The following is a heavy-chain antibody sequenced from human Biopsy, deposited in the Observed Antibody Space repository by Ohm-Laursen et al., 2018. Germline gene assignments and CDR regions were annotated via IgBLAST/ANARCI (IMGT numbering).Heavy chain of an antibody. CDR1: GGSLSSYS. V-gene: IGHV4-4*07. CDR3: ARDRDRRGWFDP. Sequence: TLSLTCTVSGGSLSSYSWSWIRQPAGKGLEWIGQIYTSGITNYNPCLKSRVTMSVDTSKNKFSLRVSSVTAADTAVYYCARDRDRRGWFDPWGQGTLVTVSS. J-gene: IGHJ5*02. CDR2: IYTSGIT. D-gene: IGHD1-14*01.